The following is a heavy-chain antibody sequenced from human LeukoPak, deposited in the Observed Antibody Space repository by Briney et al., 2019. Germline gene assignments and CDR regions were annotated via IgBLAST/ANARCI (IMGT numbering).Heavy chain of an antibody. D-gene: IGHD5-18*01. Sequence: GGSLRLSCAASGFTFSSYEMNWVRQAPGKGLEWVSYISSSGSTIYYADSVKGRFTISRDNAKNTLYLQMSSLRAEDTAVYYCARDSSYGYDYWGQGTLVTVSS. CDR3: ARDSSYGYDY. CDR1: GFTFSSYE. V-gene: IGHV3-48*03. CDR2: ISSSGSTI. J-gene: IGHJ4*02.